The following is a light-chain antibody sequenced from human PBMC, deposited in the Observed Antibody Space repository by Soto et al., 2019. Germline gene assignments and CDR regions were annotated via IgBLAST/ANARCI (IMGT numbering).Light chain of an antibody. CDR1: QSISSGY. V-gene: IGKV3-20*01. Sequence: EIVLTQSPGTLSLSPGERTTLSCRASQSISSGYLAWYQQKPGQAPRLLIYGASSRATGIPDRFSSSGSGTDFTLTISRLEPEDFALYYCQQYSSTFWTLGQGTKVDIK. CDR2: GAS. CDR3: QQYSSTFWT. J-gene: IGKJ1*01.